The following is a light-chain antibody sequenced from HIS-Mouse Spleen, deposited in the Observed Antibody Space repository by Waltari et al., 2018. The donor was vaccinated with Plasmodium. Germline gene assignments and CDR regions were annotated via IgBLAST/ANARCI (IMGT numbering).Light chain of an antibody. CDR2: AAS. Sequence: DIQLTQSPSFLSASVGARVTITSRASQGISSYLALYQQTPGKATNLLIYAASTLQSGVPSRFSGSGSGKEFTLTISSLQPEDFATYYCQQLNSYPYTFGQGTKLEIK. V-gene: IGKV1-9*01. CDR1: QGISSY. J-gene: IGKJ2*01. CDR3: QQLNSYPYT.